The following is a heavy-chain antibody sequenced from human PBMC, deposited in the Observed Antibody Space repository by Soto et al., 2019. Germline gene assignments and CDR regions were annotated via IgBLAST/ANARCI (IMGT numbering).Heavy chain of an antibody. Sequence: SETLSLTCTVSGGSISSYYWSWIRQPPGKGLEWIGYIYYSGSTNYNPSLKSRVTISVDTSKNQFSLKLSSVTAADTAVYYCARAGKGGIAAAGYYYSYMDVWGKGTTVPVS. V-gene: IGHV4-59*01. J-gene: IGHJ6*03. CDR1: GGSISSYY. CDR3: ARAGKGGIAAAGYYYSYMDV. D-gene: IGHD6-13*01. CDR2: IYYSGST.